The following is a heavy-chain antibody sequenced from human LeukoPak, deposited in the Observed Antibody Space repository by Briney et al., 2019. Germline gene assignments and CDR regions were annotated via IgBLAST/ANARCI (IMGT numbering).Heavy chain of an antibody. CDR1: GFTFSKYR. D-gene: IGHD6-19*01. V-gene: IGHV3-74*01. Sequence: GGSLRLSCAASGFTFSKYRTLWLRQAPGKGLEGVSRINTDGTVTTYADSVKGRFTVSRDNADNTMFLQMNSVRDEDTSVYYCATKQWLAPPPDSWGQGTPVTVSS. CDR3: ATKQWLAPPPDS. CDR2: INTDGTVT. J-gene: IGHJ4*02.